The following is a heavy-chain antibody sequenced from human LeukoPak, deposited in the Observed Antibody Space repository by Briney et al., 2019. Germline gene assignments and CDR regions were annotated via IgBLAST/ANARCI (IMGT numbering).Heavy chain of an antibody. V-gene: IGHV3-74*01. D-gene: IGHD6-13*01. J-gene: IGHJ5*01. CDR3: ARGGSSSWYGS. Sequence: GGSLRLSCAASGFTFSSYWMHWVRQAPGKGLVWVSRINSDGSTASHADSVKGRFTISRDNAKNTLFLQMNSLRAEDTAVYYCARGGSSSWYGSWGQETLVTVSS. CDR2: INSDGSTA. CDR1: GFTFSSYW.